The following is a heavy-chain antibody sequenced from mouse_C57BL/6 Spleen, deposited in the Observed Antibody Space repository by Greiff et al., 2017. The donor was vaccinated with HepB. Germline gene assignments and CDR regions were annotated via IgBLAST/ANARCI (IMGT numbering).Heavy chain of an antibody. J-gene: IGHJ4*01. Sequence: QVQLKASGPGLVQPSQSLSITCTVSGFSLTSYGVHWVRQSPGKGLEWLGVIWRGGSTDYNAAFMSRLSITKDNSKSQVFFKMNSLQADDTAIYYCAKNDYYSNYYAMDYWGQGTSVTVSS. V-gene: IGHV2-5*01. CDR3: AKNDYYSNYYAMDY. D-gene: IGHD2-5*01. CDR1: GFSLTSYG. CDR2: IWRGGST.